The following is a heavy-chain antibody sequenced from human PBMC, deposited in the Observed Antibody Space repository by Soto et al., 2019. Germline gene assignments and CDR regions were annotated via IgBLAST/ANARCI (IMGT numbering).Heavy chain of an antibody. V-gene: IGHV4-59*01. D-gene: IGHD6-13*01. CDR3: ARDSALAAAFDY. CDR1: GGSIGSYY. CDR2: IYYSGST. J-gene: IGHJ4*02. Sequence: SETLTLTCTVSGGSIGSYYGSWIRQPPGKGLEWIGYIYYSGSTNYNPSLKSRVTISVDTSKNQFSLKLSSVTAADTAVYYCARDSALAAAFDYWGQGTLVTVSS.